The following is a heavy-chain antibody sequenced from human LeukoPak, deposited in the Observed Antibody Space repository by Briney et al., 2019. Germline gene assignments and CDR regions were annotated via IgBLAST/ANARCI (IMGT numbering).Heavy chain of an antibody. D-gene: IGHD6-19*01. CDR1: GFTVSSNY. V-gene: IGHV3-53*01. CDR2: IYSGGST. Sequence: PGGSLRLSCAASGFTVSSNYMSWVRQAPGKGLELVSVIYSGGSTYYADSVKGRFTISRDNSKNTLYLQMNSLRAEDTAVYYCARARRYSSGWSRIFDYWGQGTLVTVSS. J-gene: IGHJ4*02. CDR3: ARARRYSSGWSRIFDY.